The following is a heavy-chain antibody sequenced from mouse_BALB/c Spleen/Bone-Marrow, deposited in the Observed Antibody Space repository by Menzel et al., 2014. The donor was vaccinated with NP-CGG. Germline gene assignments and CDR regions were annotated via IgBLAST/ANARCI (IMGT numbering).Heavy chain of an antibody. V-gene: IGHV1-69*02. D-gene: IGHD1-1*01. CDR3: TRSYGSSYEYYFDY. Sequence: VQLQQSGAELVRPGASVKLSCKASGYTFTRYWINWVKQRPGQGLEWIGNIYPSDSYTNYNQKFKDKATLTVDESSSTAYMQLSSPTSEDSAVYYCTRSYGSSYEYYFDYWGQGATLTVSS. CDR1: GYTFTRYW. J-gene: IGHJ2*01. CDR2: IYPSDSYT.